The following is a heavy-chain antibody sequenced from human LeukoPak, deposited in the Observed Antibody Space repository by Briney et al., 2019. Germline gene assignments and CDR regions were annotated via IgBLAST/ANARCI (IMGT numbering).Heavy chain of an antibody. CDR3: ARRIITMVRGVIISGPRANWFDP. CDR1: GGTFSSYA. Sequence: ASVKVSCKXSGGTFSSYAISWVRQAPGQGLEGMGGIIPIFGTANYSQKFQGRVTITADESTSTAYMELSSLRSEDTAVYYCARRIITMVRGVIISGPRANWFDPWGQGTLVTVSS. CDR2: IIPIFGTA. D-gene: IGHD3-10*01. J-gene: IGHJ5*02. V-gene: IGHV1-69*13.